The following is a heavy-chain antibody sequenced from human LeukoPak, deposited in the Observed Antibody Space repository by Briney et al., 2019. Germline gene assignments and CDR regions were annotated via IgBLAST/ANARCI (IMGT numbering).Heavy chain of an antibody. CDR2: INPNSGGT. D-gene: IGHD4-17*01. J-gene: IGHJ4*02. CDR3: ASLFLSVTTGGG. V-gene: IGHV1-2*02. CDR1: GYTFTSYY. Sequence: ASVKVSCKASGYTFTSYYMHWVRQAPGQGLEWMGWINPNSGGTNYAQKFQGRVTMTRDTSISTAYMELSRLRSDDTAVYYCASLFLSVTTGGGWGQGTLVTVSS.